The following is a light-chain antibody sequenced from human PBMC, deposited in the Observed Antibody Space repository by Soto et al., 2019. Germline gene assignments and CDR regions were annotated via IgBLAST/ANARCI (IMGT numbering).Light chain of an antibody. CDR3: SSYTTSSTLV. Sequence: QSALTQPASVSGSPGQSIAISCTGTSSDVGAYDFVSWYQQHPDKAPKLMIYEVSNRPSGVSDRFSGSKSVNTATLTISGFQAEDEADYYCSSYTTSSTLVFGTGTKFTVL. V-gene: IGLV2-14*03. CDR2: EVS. CDR1: SSDVGAYDF. J-gene: IGLJ1*01.